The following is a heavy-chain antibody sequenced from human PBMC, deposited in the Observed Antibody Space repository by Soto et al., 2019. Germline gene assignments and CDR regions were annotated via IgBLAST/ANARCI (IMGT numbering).Heavy chain of an antibody. D-gene: IGHD1-1*01. Sequence: QITLKESGPPLVKPTQTLTLTCTFSGFSLSTSGVGVGWIRQPPGKALEWLALIYWNDDKRYSPSPKSRLTITKDTSKNQVVLTMTNMDPVDTATYYCARRYDPYYFDYWGQGTLVTVSS. J-gene: IGHJ4*02. CDR2: IYWNDDK. V-gene: IGHV2-5*01. CDR3: ARRYDPYYFDY. CDR1: GFSLSTSGVG.